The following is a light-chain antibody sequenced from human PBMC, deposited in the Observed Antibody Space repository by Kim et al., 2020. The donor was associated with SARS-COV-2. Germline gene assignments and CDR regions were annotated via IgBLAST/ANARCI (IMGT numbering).Light chain of an antibody. Sequence: SPGERATLSGRASQSVSSSYLAWYQQNPGQAPRLLIYGTSTRATGIPDRFSGSGSGTDFTLTISRLESEDFAVYYCQQYGSSPLTFGGGTKVDIK. CDR3: QQYGSSPLT. CDR2: GTS. V-gene: IGKV3-20*01. CDR1: QSVSSSY. J-gene: IGKJ4*01.